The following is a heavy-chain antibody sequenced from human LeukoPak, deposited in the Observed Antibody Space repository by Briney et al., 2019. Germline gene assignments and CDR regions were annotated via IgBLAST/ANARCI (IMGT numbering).Heavy chain of an antibody. J-gene: IGHJ6*02. Sequence: GGSLRLSCAASGFTFSTHWMYWVRQAPGRELVWVSRISGDGSLTSYADSVKGRFTISRDNAKDTLYLQMTSLRVEDTAVYSCASLLTPYHGSGGGGMDVWGQGTTVTVS. D-gene: IGHD3-10*01. CDR2: ISGDGSLT. CDR1: GFTFSTHW. V-gene: IGHV3-74*01. CDR3: ASLLTPYHGSGGGGMDV.